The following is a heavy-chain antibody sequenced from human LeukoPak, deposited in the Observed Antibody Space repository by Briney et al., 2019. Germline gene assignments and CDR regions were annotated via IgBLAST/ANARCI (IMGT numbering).Heavy chain of an antibody. J-gene: IGHJ4*02. CDR2: ISSSSTYI. D-gene: IGHD4-17*01. Sequence: GGSLRLSCAASGFAFSDYSMNWVRQAPGKGLEWVSSISSSSTYIYDADLAKGRFTISRDNSKNSLYLQMNSLGAEDTAVYYCARQAAGDYHFDSWGQGTLVTVSS. CDR1: GFAFSDYS. V-gene: IGHV3-21*01. CDR3: ARQAAGDYHFDS.